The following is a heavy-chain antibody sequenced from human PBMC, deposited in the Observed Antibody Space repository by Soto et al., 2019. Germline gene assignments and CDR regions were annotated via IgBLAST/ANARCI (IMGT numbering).Heavy chain of an antibody. Sequence: QITLKESGPTLVKPTPTLTLTCTFSGFSLSSTRMAVGWIRQPPGKALEWLALIYWDDDKRYSLFLKSRLTITKDTAKNQVVLTMSNMDPVYTARYYCAHIVVAGLGYYFDYWGQGTLITVSS. V-gene: IGHV2-5*02. CDR3: AHIVVAGLGYYFDY. J-gene: IGHJ4*02. CDR2: IYWDDDK. CDR1: GFSLSSTRMA. D-gene: IGHD6-19*01.